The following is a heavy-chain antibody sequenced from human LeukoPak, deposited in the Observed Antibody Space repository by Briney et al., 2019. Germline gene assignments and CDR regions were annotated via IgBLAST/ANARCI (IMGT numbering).Heavy chain of an antibody. D-gene: IGHD6-13*01. J-gene: IGHJ6*02. CDR1: GGSFSGYY. V-gene: IGHV4-34*01. CDR3: ARALVAAAGTKPGMDV. Sequence: PSETLSLTCAVYGGSFSGYYWSWIRQPPGKGLEWIGKINHSGSTNYNPSLKSRVTISVDTSKNQFSLKLSSVTAADTAVYYCARALVAAAGTKPGMDVWGQGTTVTVSS. CDR2: INHSGST.